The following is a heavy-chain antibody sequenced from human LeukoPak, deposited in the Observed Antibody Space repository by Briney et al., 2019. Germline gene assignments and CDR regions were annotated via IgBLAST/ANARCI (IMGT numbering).Heavy chain of an antibody. J-gene: IGHJ4*02. CDR3: AGQGGSYPFDY. CDR1: GGSIRSSSYY. Sequence: PSETLSLTCTVSGGSIRSSSYYWGWLRQPPGRGLEWIGSIYYTGATWYNPSLTSRVTISLDTSKKQLSLRLSSVTAADTAVYYCAGQGGSYPFDYWGQGTLVTVSS. V-gene: IGHV4-39*01. CDR2: IYYTGAT. D-gene: IGHD1-26*01.